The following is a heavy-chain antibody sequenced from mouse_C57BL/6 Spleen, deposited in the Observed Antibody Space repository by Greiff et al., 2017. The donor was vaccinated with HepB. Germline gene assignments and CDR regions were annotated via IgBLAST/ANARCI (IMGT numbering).Heavy chain of an antibody. CDR1: GYAFSSYW. Sequence: QVQLQQSGAELVKPGASVKISCKASGYAFSSYWMNWVKQRPGKGLEWIGQIYPGDGDTNYNGKFKGKATLTADNSSSTAYMQLSSLTSEDSAVYFCARGGAHYLLDYWGQGTTLTVSS. CDR3: ARGGAHYLLDY. J-gene: IGHJ2*01. V-gene: IGHV1-80*01. CDR2: IYPGDGDT. D-gene: IGHD5-5*01.